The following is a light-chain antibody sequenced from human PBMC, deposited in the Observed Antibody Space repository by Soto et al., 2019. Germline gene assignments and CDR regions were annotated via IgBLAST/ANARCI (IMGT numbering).Light chain of an antibody. Sequence: QSALTQPASVSGSPGQSITISCTGTSSDVGGYNFVFWYQHHPGKAPKLMIYEVNNRPSGVSDRFSGSKSGNTASLTISRLQTEDEADYYCSSYTSRSTLVAFGGGTKLTVL. CDR3: SSYTSRSTLVA. J-gene: IGLJ2*01. CDR2: EVN. V-gene: IGLV2-14*01. CDR1: SSDVGGYNF.